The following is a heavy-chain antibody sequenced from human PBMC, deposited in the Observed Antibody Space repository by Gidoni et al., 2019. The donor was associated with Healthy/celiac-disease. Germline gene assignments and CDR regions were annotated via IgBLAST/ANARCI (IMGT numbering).Heavy chain of an antibody. J-gene: IGHJ6*02. D-gene: IGHD2-15*01. Sequence: QVQRVQPGAEVKKPGSSGQVPCKHSGGNFSSSAISWVRQAPGQGLEWMGRIIPILGIANFAQKFPGRVTITADKSTSTAYMELRSLSSEDTAVYYCASGCSGGSCYAHYYYGMDVWGQGTTVTVSS. CDR2: IIPILGIA. V-gene: IGHV1-69*04. CDR1: GGNFSSSA. CDR3: ASGCSGGSCYAHYYYGMDV.